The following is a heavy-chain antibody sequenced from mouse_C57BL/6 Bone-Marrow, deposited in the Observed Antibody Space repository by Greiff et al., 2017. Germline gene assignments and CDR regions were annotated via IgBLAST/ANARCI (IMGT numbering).Heavy chain of an antibody. CDR2: IYPGSGST. CDR1: GYTFTSYW. D-gene: IGHD2-5*01. J-gene: IGHJ2*01. CDR3: ARRSYSNYVNDY. V-gene: IGHV1-55*01. Sequence: VQLQQPGAELVKPGASVKMSCKASGYTFTSYWITWVKQRPGQGLEWIGDIYPGSGSTNYNEKFKSKATLTVDTSSSTAYMQLSSLTSEDSAVYYCARRSYSNYVNDYWGQGTTLTVSS.